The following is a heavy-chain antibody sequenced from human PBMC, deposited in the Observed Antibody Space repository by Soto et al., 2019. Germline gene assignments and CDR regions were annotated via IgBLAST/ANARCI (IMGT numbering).Heavy chain of an antibody. Sequence: QLQLQESGPGLVKPSETLSLTCTVSGGSISSSSYYWGWIRQPPGKGLEWIGSIYYSGSTYYNPSLKSRVTISVDTSTNQFSRKLSSVTAADTAVYYCAKGLGVVTPMGGVYFDYWGQGTLVTVSS. V-gene: IGHV4-39*01. CDR1: GGSISSSSYY. J-gene: IGHJ4*02. D-gene: IGHD2-21*02. CDR3: AKGLGVVTPMGGVYFDY. CDR2: IYYSGST.